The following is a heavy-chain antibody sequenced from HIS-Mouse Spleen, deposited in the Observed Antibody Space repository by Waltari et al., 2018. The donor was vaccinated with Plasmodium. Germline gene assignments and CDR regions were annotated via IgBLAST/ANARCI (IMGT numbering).Heavy chain of an antibody. CDR1: GGSIRSGGYY. J-gene: IGHJ5*02. CDR3: ARWVGNWFDP. Sequence: QVQLQESGPGLVKPSQTLSLTCSVSGGSIRSGGYYWSWIRQHPGKGLEWIGYIYYSGSTYYNPSLKSRVTISVDTSKNQFSLKVNSVTAADTAVYYCARWVGNWFDPWGQGTLVTVSS. D-gene: IGHD1-26*01. V-gene: IGHV4-31*03. CDR2: IYYSGST.